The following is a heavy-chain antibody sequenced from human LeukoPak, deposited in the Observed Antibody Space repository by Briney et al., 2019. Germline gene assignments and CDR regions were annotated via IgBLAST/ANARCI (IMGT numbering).Heavy chain of an antibody. CDR3: ARDRTGSYGRNWYFDL. J-gene: IGHJ2*01. CDR2: VYDSGST. D-gene: IGHD5-18*01. V-gene: IGHV4-59*01. Sequence: SEILSLTCTVSGGSISSYYWNWIRQPPGKGLEWIGYVYDSGSTNYNPSLKSRVTISVDTSKNQFSLKLSSVTAADTAVYYCARDRTGSYGRNWYFDLWGRGTLVTVSS. CDR1: GGSISSYY.